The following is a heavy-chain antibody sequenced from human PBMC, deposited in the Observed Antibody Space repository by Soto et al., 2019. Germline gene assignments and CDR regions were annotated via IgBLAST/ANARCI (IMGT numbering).Heavy chain of an antibody. J-gene: IGHJ4*02. CDR1: GFTFSSYA. CDR3: LKDRRSSGRVLDY. CDR2: LSSNGGST. Sequence: GGSLRLSCSASGFTFSSYALHWVRQAPGKGLEYVSGLSSNGGSTYYADSVKGRFTVSRDNSKNTLYLQMNSLQTEDTAVYYFLKDRRSSGRVLDYWGQGSLVTVSS. D-gene: IGHD6-19*01. V-gene: IGHV3-64D*06.